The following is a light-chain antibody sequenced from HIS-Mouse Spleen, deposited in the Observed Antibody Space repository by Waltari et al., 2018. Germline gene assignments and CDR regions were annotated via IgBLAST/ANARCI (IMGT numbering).Light chain of an antibody. J-gene: IGLJ1*01. CDR3: SSYTSSSTV. CDR1: SSDVGSYNR. CDR2: EVS. Sequence: QSALTQPPSVSGSPGQSVTISCTGTSSDVGSYNRVSWYQQPPGTAPKLMIYEVSNRPSGVPDRFSGSKSGNTASLTISGLQVEDEADYYCSSYTSSSTVFGTGTKVTVL. V-gene: IGLV2-18*02.